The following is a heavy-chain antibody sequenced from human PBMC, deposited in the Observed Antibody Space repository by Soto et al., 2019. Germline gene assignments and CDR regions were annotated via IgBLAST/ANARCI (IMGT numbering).Heavy chain of an antibody. CDR1: AYTFTRYE. V-gene: IGHV1-8*01. CDR3: ARVNYDILTGYPDNWFDP. J-gene: IGHJ5*02. CDR2: MNPNSGNT. Sequence: GASLKVSCKGFAYTFTRYEIKWVGQATGQGLEWMGWMNPNSGNTGYAQKFQGRVTMTRNTSISTAYMELSSLRSEDTAVYYCARVNYDILTGYPDNWFDPWGQGTLVTVS. D-gene: IGHD3-9*01.